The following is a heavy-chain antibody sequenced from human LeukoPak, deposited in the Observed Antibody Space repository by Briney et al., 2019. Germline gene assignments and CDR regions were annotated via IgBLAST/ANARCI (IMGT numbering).Heavy chain of an antibody. CDR3: ARGSSVTRPGD. J-gene: IGHJ4*02. D-gene: IGHD5-18*01. CDR1: GFTFSSYA. Sequence: GGSLRLSCAASGFTFSSYAMTWVRRAPGKGLEWVSAISGSGGGTYYADSVKGRFTISRDNSKNTVCLQMNSLTVEDTAVYFCARGSSVTRPGDWGQGTLVTVSS. V-gene: IGHV3-23*01. CDR2: ISGSGGGT.